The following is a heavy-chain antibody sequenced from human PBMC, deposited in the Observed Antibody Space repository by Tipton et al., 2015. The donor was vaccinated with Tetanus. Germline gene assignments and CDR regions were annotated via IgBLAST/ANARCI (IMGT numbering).Heavy chain of an antibody. CDR2: IYYSGST. Sequence: TLSLTCTVSGGSISSGGYYWSWIRQHPGKGLEWIGDIYYSGSTYYNPSLKSRVTISVDTSKNQFSLKLNSVTAVATAVYYCARDQAGWARGWNYFDYWGQGTLVTVSS. V-gene: IGHV4-31*03. CDR3: ARDQAGWARGWNYFDY. D-gene: IGHD6-6*01. J-gene: IGHJ4*02. CDR1: GGSISSGGYY.